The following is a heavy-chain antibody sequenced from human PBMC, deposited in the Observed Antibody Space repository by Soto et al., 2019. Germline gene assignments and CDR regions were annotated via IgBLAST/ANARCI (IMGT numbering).Heavy chain of an antibody. CDR3: SHRGVHSGMWFDP. J-gene: IGHJ5*02. D-gene: IGHD3-10*01. V-gene: IGHV2-5*01. Sequence: QITLKESGPTLVKPTQTLTLTCTFSGLSLTTGGRAVAWLRQPPGMALEWLADIYWNTEKNYSPSRSNKATIRTDTSKTQVVLTITNMDPVDTGTYYCSHRGVHSGMWFDPWGQGILVTVSP. CDR2: IYWNTEK. CDR1: GLSLTTGGRA.